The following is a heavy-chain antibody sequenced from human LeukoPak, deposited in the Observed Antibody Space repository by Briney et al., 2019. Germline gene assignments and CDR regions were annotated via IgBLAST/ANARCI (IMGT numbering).Heavy chain of an antibody. D-gene: IGHD4-17*01. CDR1: GGSISSYY. CDR2: IYYSGST. V-gene: IGHV4-59*12. CDR3: AREIDYGSTGWFDP. J-gene: IGHJ5*02. Sequence: SETLSLTCTVSGGSISSYYWSWIRQPPGKGLEWIGYIYYSGSTNYNPSLKSRVTISVDRSKNQFSLKLSSVTAADTAVYYCAREIDYGSTGWFDPWGQGTLVTVSS.